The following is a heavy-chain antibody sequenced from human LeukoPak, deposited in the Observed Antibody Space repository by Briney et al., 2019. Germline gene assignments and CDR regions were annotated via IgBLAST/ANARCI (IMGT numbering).Heavy chain of an antibody. D-gene: IGHD4-17*01. V-gene: IGHV3-23*01. Sequence: PGGSLRLSCAASAFSFSKFALIWDHQAPGKGLGWVSAITANGGYTLYADAVKGRFTVSRDNSKNTLYLQINSLRPEDTAMYYCAKDPNGDYIGAFDFWGQGTMVTVSS. CDR2: ITANGGYT. CDR3: AKDPNGDYIGAFDF. CDR1: AFSFSKFA. J-gene: IGHJ3*01.